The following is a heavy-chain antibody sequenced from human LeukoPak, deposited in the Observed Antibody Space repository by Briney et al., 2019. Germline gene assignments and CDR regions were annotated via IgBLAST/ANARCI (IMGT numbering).Heavy chain of an antibody. D-gene: IGHD6-19*01. CDR2: ISGSGDST. J-gene: IGHJ4*02. Sequence: GGSLRLSCAASGFSFSSYAMSWVRQAPGKGLAWVSGISGSGDSTYYADSVKGRFTISRDNSKNTLYLPMNSLRAEDTAVYYCAKDLNGWYIFDYWGQGTLVTVSS. CDR1: GFSFSSYA. V-gene: IGHV3-23*01. CDR3: AKDLNGWYIFDY.